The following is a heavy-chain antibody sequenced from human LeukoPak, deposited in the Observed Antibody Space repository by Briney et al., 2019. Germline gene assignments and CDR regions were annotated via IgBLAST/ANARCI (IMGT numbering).Heavy chain of an antibody. V-gene: IGHV4-4*07. CDR2: LYTTRRT. Sequence: PSETLSLTCPVSGGSINNYYCNWIRQPAGKGLEWIGRLYTTRRTNYNPSLKSRVTISVDKSKNQFSLTLTSVTAADSAVYYCARTPTVTSWYFYYMEVWGRGTTVIVSS. J-gene: IGHJ6*03. CDR1: GGSINNYY. CDR3: ARTPTVTSWYFYYMEV. D-gene: IGHD4-17*01.